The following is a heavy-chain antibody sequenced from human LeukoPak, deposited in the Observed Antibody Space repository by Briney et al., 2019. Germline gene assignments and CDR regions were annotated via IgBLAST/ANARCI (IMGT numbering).Heavy chain of an antibody. V-gene: IGHV3-23*01. CDR3: AKDLTLVRGVIDY. J-gene: IGHJ4*02. CDR1: GFTFSSYA. CDR2: ISVSGGST. Sequence: GGSLRLSCAASGFTFSSYALSWVRQAPGKGLEWVSSISVSGGSTYYADSVKGRFTISRDNSKSTLYLQMNSLRAEDTAVYYCAKDLTLVRGVIDYWGQGTLVTVSS. D-gene: IGHD3-10*01.